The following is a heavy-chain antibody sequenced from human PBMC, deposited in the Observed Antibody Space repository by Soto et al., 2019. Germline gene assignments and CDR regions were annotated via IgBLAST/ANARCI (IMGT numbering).Heavy chain of an antibody. CDR1: GFTLSGRS. J-gene: IGHJ6*04. Sequence: EVQLVESGGGLVQPGGSLSLSCAASGFTLSGRSMHWVRQAPGKGLVWVSGIDNAGTDSTYADSVKGRFTSSRDNAKNMLYLQMNSLRVEDTAVYYCARGWFGPDVWGKGTTVTVSS. V-gene: IGHV3-74*01. CDR2: IDNAGTDS. D-gene: IGHD3-10*01. CDR3: ARGWFGPDV.